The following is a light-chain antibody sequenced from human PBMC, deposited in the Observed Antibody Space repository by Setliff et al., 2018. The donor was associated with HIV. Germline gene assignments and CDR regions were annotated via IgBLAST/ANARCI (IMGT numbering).Light chain of an antibody. Sequence: QSVLTQPASVSGSPGQSITVSCTGTNSDVGGYGYVSWYQHYPGKAPKLLIFEVSNRPSGVSNRFSGSKSGKTASLTISGLQAEDEADYFCSSYTTSSTLVFGTGTKVTVL. V-gene: IGLV2-14*01. CDR2: EVS. CDR3: SSYTTSSTLV. J-gene: IGLJ1*01. CDR1: NSDVGGYGY.